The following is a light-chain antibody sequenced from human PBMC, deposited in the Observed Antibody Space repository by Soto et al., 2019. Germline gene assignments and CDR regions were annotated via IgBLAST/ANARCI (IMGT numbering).Light chain of an antibody. V-gene: IGKV3-20*01. J-gene: IGKJ1*01. CDR1: QSVSTSY. Sequence: EIVLTQSPGTLSLSPGERATLSCRASQSVSTSYLAWYQQKPGQAPRLLIYGASSRATGIPDRVSGSGSGTDFTLTIRRLEPEDFAMYYCQQYGKTFGQGTKVEIK. CDR2: GAS. CDR3: QQYGKT.